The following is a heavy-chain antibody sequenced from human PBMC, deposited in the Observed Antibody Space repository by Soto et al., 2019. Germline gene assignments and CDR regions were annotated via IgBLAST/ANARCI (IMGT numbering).Heavy chain of an antibody. CDR3: ASSQPAIYCDPLFFDY. Sequence: EVQLLESGGGLVQPGGSLRLSCATSGFTFSSYAMSWVRQAPGKGLEWVSTISGSGVTTYYADSVNGRFTISRDNSKNTLYLQMSSLRAEDTAAYYCASSQPAIYCDPLFFDYWGQGTLVTVSS. J-gene: IGHJ4*02. CDR1: GFTFSSYA. V-gene: IGHV3-23*01. D-gene: IGHD4-17*01. CDR2: ISGSGVTT.